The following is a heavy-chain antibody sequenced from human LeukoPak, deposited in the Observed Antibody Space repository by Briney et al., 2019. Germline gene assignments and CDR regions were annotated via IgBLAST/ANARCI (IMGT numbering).Heavy chain of an antibody. CDR2: IYYSGST. Sequence: SSETLFLTCTVSGGSISSYYWRWIRQPPGKGLEWIGYIYYSGSTNYNPSLKSRVTISVDTSKNQFSLKLSSVTAADTAVYYCARFVVDYYYYGMDVWGQGTTVTVSS. CDR1: GGSISSYY. J-gene: IGHJ6*02. D-gene: IGHD3-22*01. V-gene: IGHV4-59*08. CDR3: ARFVVDYYYYGMDV.